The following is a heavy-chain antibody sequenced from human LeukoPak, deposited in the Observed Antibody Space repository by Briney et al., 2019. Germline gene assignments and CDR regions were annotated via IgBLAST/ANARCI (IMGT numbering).Heavy chain of an antibody. D-gene: IGHD3-22*01. Sequence: GASVKVSCKASGYTFTGYYMHWVRQAPGQGLEWMGRIIPILGIANYAQKFQGRVTITADKSTSTAYMELSSLRSEDTAVYYCARDADEGDYYDSSGYYWGQGTLVTVSS. CDR3: ARDADEGDYYDSSGYY. CDR2: IIPILGIA. V-gene: IGHV1-69*04. CDR1: GYTFTGYY. J-gene: IGHJ4*02.